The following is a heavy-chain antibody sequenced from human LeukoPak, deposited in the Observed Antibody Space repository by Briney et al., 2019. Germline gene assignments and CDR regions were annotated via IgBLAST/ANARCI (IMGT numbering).Heavy chain of an antibody. Sequence: GGSLRLSCSASGFTFSSYPMHWVRQAPGKGLEYVSAISSNGGNTYYADSMKGRITISRDNSKNTLYLQMSGLRAEDTAVYYCVCPESGYGHGYGYWGQGTLVTVSS. D-gene: IGHD5-18*01. CDR2: ISSNGGNT. J-gene: IGHJ4*02. CDR1: GFTFSSYP. V-gene: IGHV3-64D*09. CDR3: VCPESGYGHGYGY.